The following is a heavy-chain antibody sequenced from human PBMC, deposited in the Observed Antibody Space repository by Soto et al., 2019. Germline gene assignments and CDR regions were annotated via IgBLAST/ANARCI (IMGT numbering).Heavy chain of an antibody. D-gene: IGHD3-9*01. CDR3: SRDRVLSLSSYGLDF. V-gene: IGHV4-61*01. J-gene: IGHJ4*02. CDR1: GGSVTSENYF. Sequence: QVQLQESGPGLVKPSETLSLTCIVSGGSVTSENYFWTWIRHAPGKPLEWIGYISYGGGTDYNASLKSRVTISLDNPQKSIAVNLSSGTAAEAAGYYCSRDRVLSLSSYGLDFWGPGTLVNVS. CDR2: ISYGGGT.